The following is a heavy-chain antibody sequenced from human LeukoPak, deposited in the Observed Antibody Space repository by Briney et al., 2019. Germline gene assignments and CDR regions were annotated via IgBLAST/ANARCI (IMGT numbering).Heavy chain of an antibody. CDR3: ARDKWGSSTDAFDI. J-gene: IGHJ3*02. D-gene: IGHD6-6*01. V-gene: IGHV3-48*03. CDR1: GLTFSSYE. CDR2: ISSSGSTI. Sequence: GGSLRLSCAASGLTFSSYEMNWVRQAPEKGLEWVSYISSSGSTIYYADSVKGRFTISRDNAKNSLYLQMNSLRAEDTAVYYCARDKWGSSTDAFDIWGQGTMVTVSS.